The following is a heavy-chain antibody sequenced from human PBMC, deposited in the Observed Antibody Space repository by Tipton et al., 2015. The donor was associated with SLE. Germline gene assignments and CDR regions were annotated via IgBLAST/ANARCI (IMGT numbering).Heavy chain of an antibody. CDR3: ARGVRDGYNYFDY. J-gene: IGHJ4*02. V-gene: IGHV3-48*03. CDR1: GFTFSSYE. CDR2: ISSSGSTI. Sequence: SLRLSCAASGFTFSSYEMNWVRQAPGKGLEWLSYISSSGSTIYYADSVKGRFTISRDNAKNSLYLQMNSLRAEDTAVYYCARGVRDGYNYFDYWGQGTLVTVSS. D-gene: IGHD5-24*01.